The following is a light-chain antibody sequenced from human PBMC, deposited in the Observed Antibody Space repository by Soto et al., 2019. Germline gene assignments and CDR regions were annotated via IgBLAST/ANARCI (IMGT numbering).Light chain of an antibody. CDR2: AAS. Sequence: SVGHRDTNKCRASQSISSYLNWYQQKPGKAPKLLIYAASSLERGVASRLSGSGSGTEFTFTISIRYRHAFATSYSNQYNSYSPALTFAGGTKVDIK. CDR3: NQYNSYSPALT. CDR1: QSISSY. V-gene: IGKV1-5*01. J-gene: IGKJ4*01.